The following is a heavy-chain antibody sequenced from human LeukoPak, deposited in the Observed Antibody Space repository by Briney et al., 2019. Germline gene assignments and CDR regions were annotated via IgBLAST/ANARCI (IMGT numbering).Heavy chain of an antibody. V-gene: IGHV3-48*03. J-gene: IGHJ3*02. CDR1: GFTFSSYE. CDR3: ASSGVTGAFDN. Sequence: GGSLRLSCAASGFTFSSYEMNWVRQAPGKGLEWVSYISSSGSTIYYADSVKGRFTISRDNAKNSLYLQMNSLRAEDTAVYYCASSGVTGAFDNWGQGTMVTVSS. CDR2: ISSSGSTI. D-gene: IGHD3-10*01.